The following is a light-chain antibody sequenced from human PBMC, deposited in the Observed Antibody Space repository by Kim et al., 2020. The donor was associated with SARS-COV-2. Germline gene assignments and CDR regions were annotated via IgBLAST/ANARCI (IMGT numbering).Light chain of an antibody. CDR1: SSDVGGYNY. CDR3: SSYTSSITVV. Sequence: QSALTQPASVSGSPGQSITISCTGTSSDVGGYNYVSWYQQHPGTAPKLMIYDVSNRPSGVSNRFSGSKSGNTASLTISGLQAEDEADYYCSSYTSSITVVFGGGTKVTVL. V-gene: IGLV2-14*03. CDR2: DVS. J-gene: IGLJ2*01.